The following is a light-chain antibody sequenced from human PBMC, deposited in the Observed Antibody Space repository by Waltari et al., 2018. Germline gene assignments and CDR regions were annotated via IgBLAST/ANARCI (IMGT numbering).Light chain of an antibody. J-gene: IGKJ2*03. Sequence: EIVLTQSPGTLSLSPGERASLSCRASQSINNNYLAWYQQKPGQAPRLLIYAASSRATGIPDRFSGSGSGTDFTLTISRLEPDDFAVYYCQQDGSSPPRYSFGQGTKLEIK. CDR1: QSINNNY. V-gene: IGKV3-20*01. CDR2: AAS. CDR3: QQDGSSPPRYS.